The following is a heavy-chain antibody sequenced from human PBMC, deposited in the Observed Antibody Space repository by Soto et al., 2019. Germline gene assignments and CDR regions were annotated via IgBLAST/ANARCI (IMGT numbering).Heavy chain of an antibody. Sequence: GGSLRLFCAISGFTFSDYYMSWIRQAPGKGLEWLSYISPGSRYPAYADSVKGRFTISRDNARRSLSLQMNSLTVDDTAIYYCVRGGGGGLFDPWGQGSMVTVSS. CDR1: GFTFSDYY. CDR2: ISPGSRYP. J-gene: IGHJ5*02. V-gene: IGHV3-11*06. D-gene: IGHD2-15*01. CDR3: VRGGGGGLFDP.